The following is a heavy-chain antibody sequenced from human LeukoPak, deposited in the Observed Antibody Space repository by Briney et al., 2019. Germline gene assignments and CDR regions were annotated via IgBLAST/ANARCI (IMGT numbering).Heavy chain of an antibody. CDR2: IYYSGST. CDR3: ARLLGPRTNWFDP. CDR1: GGSISSYY. J-gene: IGHJ5*02. D-gene: IGHD2-21*01. Sequence: SVTLSLTCTVSGGSISSYYWSWIRQPPGKGLEWIGYIYYSGSTNYNPSLKSRVTISVDTSKNQFSLKLSSVTAADTAVYYCARLLGPRTNWFDPWGQGTLVTVSS. V-gene: IGHV4-59*01.